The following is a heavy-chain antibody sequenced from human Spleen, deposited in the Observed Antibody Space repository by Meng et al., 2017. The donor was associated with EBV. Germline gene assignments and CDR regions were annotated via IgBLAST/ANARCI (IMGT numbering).Heavy chain of an antibody. V-gene: IGHV4-4*02. Sequence: SGPVLVTPSGTLSISCAVSGGSISSSNWWTWVRQPPGKGLEWIGEVFHRGSTNYNPSLKSRVTISIDKSKNQFSLNLTSVAATDTAVYYCARKSEGQWLAHFDYWGQGTLVTVSS. CDR1: GGSISSSNW. CDR3: ARKSEGQWLAHFDY. J-gene: IGHJ4*02. D-gene: IGHD6-19*01. CDR2: VFHRGST.